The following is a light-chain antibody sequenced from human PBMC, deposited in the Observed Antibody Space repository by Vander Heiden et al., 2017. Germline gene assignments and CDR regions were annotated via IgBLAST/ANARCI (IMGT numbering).Light chain of an antibody. CDR3: NSRDSSGNHVV. Sequence: SSELTQDPAVSVALGPTVRITCQGDSLRSYYASWYQQKPGQAPVLVIYGKNNRPSGIPDRFSGSSSGNTASLTSTGAQAEDEADYYCNSRDSSGNHVVFGGGTKLTVL. V-gene: IGLV3-19*01. CDR2: GKN. CDR1: SLRSYY. J-gene: IGLJ2*01.